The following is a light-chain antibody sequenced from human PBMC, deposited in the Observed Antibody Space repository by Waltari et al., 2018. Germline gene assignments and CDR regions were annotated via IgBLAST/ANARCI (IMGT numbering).Light chain of an antibody. V-gene: IGLV4-69*01. Sequence: QLGVTQSPSASASLGASVKLTCILSSGHSTNAVAWHQQQPEKGPRFLMKVNSDGSHSKGEGIPDRFSGSSSGAERYLTISSLQSEDEADYYCQAWGTGIQGVFGGGTKLTVL. J-gene: IGLJ3*02. CDR3: QAWGTGIQGV. CDR1: SGHSTNA. CDR2: VNSDGSH.